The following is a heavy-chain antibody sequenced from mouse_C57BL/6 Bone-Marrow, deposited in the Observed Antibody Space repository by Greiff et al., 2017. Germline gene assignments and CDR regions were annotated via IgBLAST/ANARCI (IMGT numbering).Heavy chain of an antibody. J-gene: IGHJ4*01. D-gene: IGHD1-1*01. CDR3: ARAPRTPVVATDAMDY. V-gene: IGHV2-6*03. CDR1: GFSLTSYG. CDR2: IWSDGST. Sequence: VQLVESGPGLVAPSQSLSITCTVSGFSLTSYGVHWVRQPPGKGLEWLVVIWSDGSTTYNSARKSRLSISKDNSKSQVFLEMNSLQTDDTAMYYCARAPRTPVVATDAMDYWGQGTSVTVSS.